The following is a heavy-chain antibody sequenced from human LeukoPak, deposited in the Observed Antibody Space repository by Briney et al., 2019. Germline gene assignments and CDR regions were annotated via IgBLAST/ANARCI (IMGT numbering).Heavy chain of an antibody. V-gene: IGHV3-7*01. CDR1: GFTFSSYW. Sequence: GGSLRLSCAASGFTFSSYWMSWVREAPGKGLEWVANIKQDGSEKYYVDSVKGRFTISRDNAKNSLYLQMNSLRAEDTAVYYCARARFSYDSSCLDYWGQGTLVTVSS. J-gene: IGHJ4*02. D-gene: IGHD3-22*01. CDR3: ARARFSYDSSCLDY. CDR2: IKQDGSEK.